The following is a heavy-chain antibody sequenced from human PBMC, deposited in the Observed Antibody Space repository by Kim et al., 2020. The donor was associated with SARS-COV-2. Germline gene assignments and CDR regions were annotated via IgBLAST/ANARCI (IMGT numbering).Heavy chain of an antibody. V-gene: IGHV4-61*01. CDR3: VRDGGCTAPNAFDV. J-gene: IGHJ3*01. CDR1: GGSLDRGNYY. CDR2: IHYTGTT. D-gene: IGHD2-8*01. Sequence: SETLSLTCSLSGGSLDRGNYYWGWIRQAPGKGLEFISYIHYTGTTTYNPSLKSRVTISLDMSNNQFSLGLSSMTPADTAVYYCVRDGGCTAPNAFDVWGQGTMVTVSS.